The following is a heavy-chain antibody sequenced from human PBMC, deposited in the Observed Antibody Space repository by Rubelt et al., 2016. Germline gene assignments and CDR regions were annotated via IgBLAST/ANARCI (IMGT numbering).Heavy chain of an antibody. V-gene: IGHV3-23*04. CDR3: AKFRGSGSESWRFDY. CDR2: ISGSGSST. J-gene: IGHJ4*02. CDR1: GFTFSSYA. Sequence: EVQLVESGGGLVQPGGSLRLSCAASGFTFSSYAMSWVRQAPGKGPEWVSTISGSGSSTHYADSVKGRFTISRDRSKNTLFLQMRGLRAGDAAVYYCAKFRGSGSESWRFDYWGQGTLVTVSS. D-gene: IGHD1-26*01.